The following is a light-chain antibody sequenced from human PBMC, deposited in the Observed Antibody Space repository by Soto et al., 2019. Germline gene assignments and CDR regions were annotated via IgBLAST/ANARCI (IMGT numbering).Light chain of an antibody. CDR1: QNVTSY. CDR2: GAS. Sequence: EIELTQSASSLSASVGDSVTITCRASQNVTSYLAWYQQKPGKAPTLLIYGASTKTTGVPSRFSGSGSGTDFTPTISSLQAEDFASYYCQQTSAYPPTFGGRTKV. J-gene: IGKJ4*01. CDR3: QQTSAYPPT. V-gene: IGKV1-9*01.